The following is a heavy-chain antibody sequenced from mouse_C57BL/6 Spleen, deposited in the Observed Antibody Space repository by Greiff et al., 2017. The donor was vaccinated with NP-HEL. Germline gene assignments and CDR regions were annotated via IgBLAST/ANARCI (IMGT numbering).Heavy chain of an antibody. Sequence: LVESGPELVKPGASVKISCKASGYSFTDYNINWVKQSNGKSLEWIGVINPNYGTTSYNQKFKGKATLTVDQSSSTAYMQLNSLTSEDSAVYYCATYGNYWYFDVWGTGTTVTVSS. CDR2: INPNYGTT. V-gene: IGHV1-39*01. J-gene: IGHJ1*03. D-gene: IGHD2-10*02. CDR3: ATYGNYWYFDV. CDR1: GYSFTDYN.